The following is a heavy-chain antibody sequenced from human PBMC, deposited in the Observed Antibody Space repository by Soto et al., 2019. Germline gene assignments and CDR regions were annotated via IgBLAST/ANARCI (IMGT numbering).Heavy chain of an antibody. CDR3: XXXXXXXXXXXXSFAV. CDR1: GFMFSCCA. V-gene: IGHV3-23*01. CDR2: IHGDGDYS. Sequence: EVQLLDSGGGLVQPGGSLRLSCAASGFMFSCCAMSWVRQAPGKGLEWVSTIHGDGDYSHYTDSVEGRFTISRDNSRXXXXXXXXXXXXXXXXXXXXXXXXXXXXXXXXSFAVWGRGTLVTVSS. J-gene: IGHJ2*01.